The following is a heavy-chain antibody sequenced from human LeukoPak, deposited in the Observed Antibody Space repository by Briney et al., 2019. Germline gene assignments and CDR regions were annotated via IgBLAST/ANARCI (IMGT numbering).Heavy chain of an antibody. D-gene: IGHD3-22*01. J-gene: IGHJ4*02. CDR2: IYHSGST. Sequence: PSETLSLTCTVSGYSISSGYYWGWIRQPPGKGLEWIGSIYHSGSTYYNPSLKSRVTISVDTSKNQFYLKLSSVTAADTAVYYCARDGGVYDSSADYWGQGTLVTVSS. CDR3: ARDGGVYDSSADY. CDR1: GYSISSGYY. V-gene: IGHV4-38-2*02.